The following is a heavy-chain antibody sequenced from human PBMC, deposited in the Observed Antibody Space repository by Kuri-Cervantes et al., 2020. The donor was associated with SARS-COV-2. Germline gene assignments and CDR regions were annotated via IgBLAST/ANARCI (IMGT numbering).Heavy chain of an antibody. CDR1: GFTFSISW. Sequence: GESLKISCGVSGFTFSISWMTWVRQAPGKGLEWVSAISGSGGSTCYADSVKGRFTISRDNSKNTLYLQMNSLRAEDTAVYYCARAYDFWSGYYPHWGQGTLVTVSS. V-gene: IGHV3-23*01. CDR2: ISGSGGST. CDR3: ARAYDFWSGYYPH. D-gene: IGHD3-3*01. J-gene: IGHJ4*02.